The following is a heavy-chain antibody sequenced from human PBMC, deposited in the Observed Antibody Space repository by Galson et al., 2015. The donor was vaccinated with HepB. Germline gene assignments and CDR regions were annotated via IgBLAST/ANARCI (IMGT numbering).Heavy chain of an antibody. CDR2: IKSKTDGGTT. J-gene: IGHJ4*02. CDR1: GFTFNYAW. Sequence: SLRLSCADSGFTFNYAWMTWVRQAPAKGLEWVGRIKSKTDGGTTDYAAPVKGRFAISRDDSKNTVYLQMNTLKTEDTAVYYCATGGLYGSGSFNYWGQGTLVTVSS. V-gene: IGHV3-15*01. CDR3: ATGGLYGSGSFNY. D-gene: IGHD3-10*01.